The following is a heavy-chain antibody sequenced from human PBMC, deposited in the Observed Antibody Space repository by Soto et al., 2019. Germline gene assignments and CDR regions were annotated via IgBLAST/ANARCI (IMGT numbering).Heavy chain of an antibody. CDR3: ARLRYCTNGVCPDDAFDI. CDR1: GYTFTSYD. CDR2: MNPNSGNT. V-gene: IGHV1-8*01. D-gene: IGHD2-8*01. J-gene: IGHJ3*02. Sequence: ASVKVSCKASGYTFTSYDINWVRQATGQGLEWMGWMNPNSGNTGYAQKFQGRVTMTRNTSISTAYMELSSLRSEDTAVYYCARLRYCTNGVCPDDAFDIRGQGTMVTVSS.